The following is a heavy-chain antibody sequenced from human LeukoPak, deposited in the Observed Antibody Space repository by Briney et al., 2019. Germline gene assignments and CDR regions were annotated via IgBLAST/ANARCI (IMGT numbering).Heavy chain of an antibody. D-gene: IGHD4-11*01. CDR2: IYYSGST. CDR3: ANYYSNYGYFDD. J-gene: IGHJ4*02. Sequence: PSETLSLTCTVSGGSISSYYWSWIRQPPGKGLEWIGYIYYSGSTNYNPSLKSRVTISVDTSKNQFSLKLSSVTAADTAVYYCANYYSNYGYFDDWGQGTLVTVSS. V-gene: IGHV4-59*01. CDR1: GGSISSYY.